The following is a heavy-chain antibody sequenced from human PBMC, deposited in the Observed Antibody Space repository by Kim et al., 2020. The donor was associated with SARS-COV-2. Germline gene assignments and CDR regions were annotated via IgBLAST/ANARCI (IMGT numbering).Heavy chain of an antibody. Sequence: ASVKVSCKASGYTFTSYGISWVRQAPGQGLEWMGWISAYNGNTNYAQKLQGRVTMTTDTSTSTAYMELRSLRSDDTAVYYCARVSSGYSSGWDGMDVWGQGTTVTVSS. V-gene: IGHV1-18*01. J-gene: IGHJ6*02. CDR3: ARVSSGYSSGWDGMDV. CDR2: ISAYNGNT. D-gene: IGHD6-19*01. CDR1: GYTFTSYG.